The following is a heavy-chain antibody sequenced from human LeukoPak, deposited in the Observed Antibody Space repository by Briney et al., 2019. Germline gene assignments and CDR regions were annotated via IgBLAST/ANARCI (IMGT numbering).Heavy chain of an antibody. CDR2: IYYSGSP. CDR1: GGSISSSSYY. D-gene: IGHD3-22*01. Sequence: SETLSLTCAVSGGSISSSSYYWGWIRQPPGKGPEWIGTIYYSGSPYYNPSLKSRVTISVDMSKNQFSLKLSSVTATDTAVYYCARESSGYFDAFDIWGHGTMVTVSS. V-gene: IGHV4-39*01. CDR3: ARESSGYFDAFDI. J-gene: IGHJ3*02.